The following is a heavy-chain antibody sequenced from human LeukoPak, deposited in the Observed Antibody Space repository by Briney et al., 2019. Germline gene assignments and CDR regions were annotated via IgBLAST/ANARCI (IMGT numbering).Heavy chain of an antibody. V-gene: IGHV1-18*01. J-gene: IGHJ3*02. CDR1: GYTFTSYG. CDR2: ISAYNGNT. Sequence: GASVKVSYKASGYTFTSYGISWVRQAPGQGLEWMGWISAYNGNTNYAQKLQGRVTMTTDTSTSTAYMELRSLRSHDTAVYYCARARRFLEWLLSSGEDAFDIWGQGTMVTVSS. CDR3: ARARRFLEWLLSSGEDAFDI. D-gene: IGHD3-3*01.